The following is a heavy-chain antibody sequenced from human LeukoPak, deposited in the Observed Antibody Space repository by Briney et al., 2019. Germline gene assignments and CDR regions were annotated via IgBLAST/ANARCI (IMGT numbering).Heavy chain of an antibody. Sequence: ASVKVSCKATGYTFSTYDINWVRQASGQGLEWLGWMNPNSGNTGFAYKFQGRLIMTRNTSISTAYMELSSLTSEDTAVYYCARYAELQRSGGYLYNWFDPWGQGTLVTVSS. J-gene: IGHJ5*02. CDR1: GYTFSTYD. CDR2: MNPNSGNT. V-gene: IGHV1-8*01. D-gene: IGHD5-12*01. CDR3: ARYAELQRSGGYLYNWFDP.